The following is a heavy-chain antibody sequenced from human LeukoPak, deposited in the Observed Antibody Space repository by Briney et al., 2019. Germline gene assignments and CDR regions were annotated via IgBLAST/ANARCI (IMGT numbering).Heavy chain of an antibody. Sequence: PSETLSLTCTVSGGSISSGGYYWSWIRQHPGKGLEWIGYIYYSGSTYYNPSLKSRVTISVDTSKNQFSLKLSSVTAADTAVYYCARVGYSGYDHYGYFDCWGQGTLVTVSS. J-gene: IGHJ4*02. V-gene: IGHV4-31*03. CDR2: IYYSGST. D-gene: IGHD5-12*01. CDR3: ARVGYSGYDHYGYFDC. CDR1: GGSISSGGYY.